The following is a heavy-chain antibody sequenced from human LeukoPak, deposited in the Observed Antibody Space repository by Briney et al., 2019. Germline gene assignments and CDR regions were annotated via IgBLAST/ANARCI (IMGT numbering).Heavy chain of an antibody. CDR3: AKRITVSAGYYLDS. D-gene: IGHD2-8*01. Sequence: GGSLTLSCVGSGFSFSSFVMSWVRQAPGKGLEWVSTVSGGGAYTYYADSVKGRFTASRDDSKSMHFLQMNSLRPEDTALYFCAKRITVSAGYYLDSWGQGTLVAVSS. V-gene: IGHV3-23*01. CDR2: VSGGGAYT. J-gene: IGHJ4*02. CDR1: GFSFSSFV.